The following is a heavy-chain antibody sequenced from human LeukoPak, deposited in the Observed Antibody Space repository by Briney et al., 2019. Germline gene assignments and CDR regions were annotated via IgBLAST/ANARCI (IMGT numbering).Heavy chain of an antibody. CDR2: MNPNSGNT. J-gene: IGHJ6*02. Sequence: GASVKVSCKASGYTFTSYDINWVRQATGQGLEWRGWMNPNSGNTGYEQKFHGRVTMTRNTSISTAYMELSKLRSEDTAVYYCAKSIVVVVAATPGLYYGMDVWGQGTTGTVSS. D-gene: IGHD2-15*01. CDR3: AKSIVVVVAATPGLYYGMDV. CDR1: GYTFTSYD. V-gene: IGHV1-8*01.